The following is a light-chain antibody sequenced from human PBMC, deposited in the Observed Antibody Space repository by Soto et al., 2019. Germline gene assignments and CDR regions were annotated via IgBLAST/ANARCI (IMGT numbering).Light chain of an antibody. Sequence: DLPMTQSPPSLSASIGDRVTITCQASQDITIYLNWYQQKPGKAPKLLIYDASNLETGVPSRFSGSGSGTDFTFTISSLQPEDIATYYCQQYDDFSFGGGTKVEVK. CDR1: QDITIY. CDR2: DAS. J-gene: IGKJ4*01. V-gene: IGKV1-33*01. CDR3: QQYDDFS.